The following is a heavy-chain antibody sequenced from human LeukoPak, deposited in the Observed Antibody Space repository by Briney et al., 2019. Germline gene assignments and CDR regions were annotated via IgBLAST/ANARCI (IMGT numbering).Heavy chain of an antibody. D-gene: IGHD3-10*01. J-gene: IGHJ4*02. V-gene: IGHV3-23*01. CDR1: GFTFSSYA. Sequence: GGSLRLSCAASGFTFSSYAMSWVRQAPGKGLEWVPAISGSGGSTYYADSVKGRFTISRDNSKNTLYLQMNSLRAEDTAVYYCATDRGGYGSGSYDYWGQGTLVTVSS. CDR2: ISGSGGST. CDR3: ATDRGGYGSGSYDY.